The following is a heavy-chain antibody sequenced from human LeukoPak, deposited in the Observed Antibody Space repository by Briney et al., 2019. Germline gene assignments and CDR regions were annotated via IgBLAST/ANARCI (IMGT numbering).Heavy chain of an antibody. J-gene: IGHJ4*02. Sequence: ASVKVSCKASGGTFSSYAISWVRQAPGQGLEWMGGIIPIFGTANYAQKFQGRVTITADESTSTAYMELSSLRSEDTAVYYCARDKGSYRFYYFDYWGQGTLVTVSS. D-gene: IGHD1-26*01. CDR1: GGTFSSYA. CDR2: IIPIFGTA. CDR3: ARDKGSYRFYYFDY. V-gene: IGHV1-69*13.